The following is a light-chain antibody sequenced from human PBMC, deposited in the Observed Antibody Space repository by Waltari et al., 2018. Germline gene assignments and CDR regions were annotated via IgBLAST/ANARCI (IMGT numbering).Light chain of an antibody. V-gene: IGLV2-11*01. CDR3: CSYAGSYTWV. Sequence: QSALTQPRSVSGSPGQSVTISCTGTSSDVGGYNYVSWYQQHPGKAPKLMIYDVPKRPSGVPDRFSGSKSGNTASLTISGLQAEDEADYYCCSYAGSYTWVFGGGTKLTVL. CDR1: SSDVGGYNY. J-gene: IGLJ2*01. CDR2: DVP.